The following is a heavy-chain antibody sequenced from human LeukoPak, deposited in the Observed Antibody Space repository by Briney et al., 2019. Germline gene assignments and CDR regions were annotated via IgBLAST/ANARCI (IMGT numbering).Heavy chain of an antibody. CDR1: GFTFSDYF. V-gene: IGHV3-11*01. D-gene: IGHD2-2*01. J-gene: IGHJ4*02. CDR2: ISLSGSST. Sequence: GGSLRLSCAASGFTFSDYFMSWIRQAPGQGLEWVSYISLSGSSTYYADSVKGRFTISRDNAKNSLYLQMNSLRADDTAVYYCARRKVPAANDYWGQGTLVTVSS. CDR3: ARRKVPAANDY.